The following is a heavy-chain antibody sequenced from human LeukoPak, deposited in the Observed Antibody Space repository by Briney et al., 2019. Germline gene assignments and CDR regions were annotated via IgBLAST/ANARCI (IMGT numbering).Heavy chain of an antibody. V-gene: IGHV4-39*01. CDR3: AALLYRHYHWFDS. CDR1: GASIRSNSFY. J-gene: IGHJ5*01. Sequence: RSSETLSLTCTVSGASIRSNSFYWGWIRQAPGKGLEWIGTIYYNGDTFYNPSLKSRVTMSVDTSASQFSLKLSSVAAADTAVYYCAALLYRHYHWFDSWGQGTLVSVSS. D-gene: IGHD3-16*02. CDR2: IYYNGDT.